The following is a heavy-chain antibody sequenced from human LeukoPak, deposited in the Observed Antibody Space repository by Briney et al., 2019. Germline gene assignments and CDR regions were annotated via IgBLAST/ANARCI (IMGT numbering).Heavy chain of an antibody. V-gene: IGHV4-59*08. CDR3: ARRPTMTYWYFDL. J-gene: IGHJ2*01. CDR1: GDSITGYY. CDR2: IYYSGST. Sequence: PSETLSLTCPVSGDSITGYYWNWIRQPPGKGLEWIGYIYYSGSTNYNPSLESRVTISEDTSENQVPLKLSSVTASDTAVYYCARRPTMTYWYFDLWGRGTLVTVSS. D-gene: IGHD3-22*01.